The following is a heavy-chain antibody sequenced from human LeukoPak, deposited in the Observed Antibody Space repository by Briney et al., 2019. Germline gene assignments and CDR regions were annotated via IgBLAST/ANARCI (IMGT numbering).Heavy chain of an antibody. CDR3: ASDGSRYCSSTSCYREGYYYYYMDV. V-gene: IGHV4-59*01. D-gene: IGHD2-2*01. CDR1: GGSISSYY. J-gene: IGHJ6*03. Sequence: KPSETLSLTCTVSGGSISSYYWSWIRQPPGKGLEWIGYIYYSGSTNYNPSLKSRVTISVDTSKNQFSLKLSSVTAADTAVYYCASDGSRYCSSTSCYREGYYYYYMDVWGKGTTVTVSS. CDR2: IYYSGST.